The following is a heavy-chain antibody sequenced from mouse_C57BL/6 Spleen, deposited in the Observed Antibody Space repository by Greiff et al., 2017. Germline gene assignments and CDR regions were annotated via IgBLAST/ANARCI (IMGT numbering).Heavy chain of an antibody. CDR3: TRGNDYGGYYFDY. CDR1: GYTFTDYY. J-gene: IGHJ2*01. D-gene: IGHD2-4*01. CDR2: IYPGSGNT. Sequence: QVQLQQSGAELVRPGASVKLSCKASGYTFTDYYINWVKQRPGQGLEWIARIYPGSGNTYYNEKFKGKATLTAEQSSSTAYMQHSSLTSEASAVYFCTRGNDYGGYYFDYWGQGTTLTVSS. V-gene: IGHV1-76*01.